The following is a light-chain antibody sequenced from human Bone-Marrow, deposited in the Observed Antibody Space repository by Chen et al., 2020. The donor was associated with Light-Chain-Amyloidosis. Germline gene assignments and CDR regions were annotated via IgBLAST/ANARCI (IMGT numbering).Light chain of an antibody. Sequence: YELTQPPSVSVSPGQTARLTCSGDDLPTKYTYWYQQKPGQAPVLVIHRDTERPSGISERFSGSSTGTTATLTISGVQAEDEADYHCQSADSSGTYEVIFGGGTKLTVL. CDR3: QSADSSGTYEVI. J-gene: IGLJ2*01. CDR2: RDT. CDR1: DLPTKY. V-gene: IGLV3-25*03.